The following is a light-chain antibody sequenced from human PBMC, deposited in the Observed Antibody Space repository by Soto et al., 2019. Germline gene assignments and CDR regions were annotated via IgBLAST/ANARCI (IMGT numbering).Light chain of an antibody. CDR3: KQRSNWPPT. CDR1: QSVYTH. CDR2: NAS. J-gene: IGKJ5*01. V-gene: IGKV3-11*01. Sequence: VMTQSPATLSVSPGERATLSCTASQSVYTHLAWYQQKPGQPPRLLIYNASNRTTGIPARFSGSGSGTDFTLTISSLEPEEFAVYYCKQRSNWPPTVGKGKRLAIK.